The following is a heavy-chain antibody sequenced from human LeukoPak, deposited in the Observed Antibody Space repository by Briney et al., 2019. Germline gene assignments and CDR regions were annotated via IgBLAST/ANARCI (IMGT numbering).Heavy chain of an antibody. V-gene: IGHV4-59*01. CDR1: GGSISSYY. Sequence: PSETLSLTCTGSGGSISSYYWSWLRQPPGKGLEWIGYIYYSGSTNYNPSLKSRVTISVDTSKNQFSLKLSSVTAADTAVYYCARGNWYFDYWGQGTLVTVSS. J-gene: IGHJ4*02. CDR2: IYYSGST. D-gene: IGHD1-1*01. CDR3: ARGNWYFDY.